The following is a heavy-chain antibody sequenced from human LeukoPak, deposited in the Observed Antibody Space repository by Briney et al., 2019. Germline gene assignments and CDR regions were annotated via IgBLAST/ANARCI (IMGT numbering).Heavy chain of an antibody. CDR1: GFPIISND. D-gene: IGHD6-13*01. J-gene: IGHJ6*02. CDR2: FYSGGST. CDR3: ASQSSSWYFYYYFGMDV. Sequence: PGGALRLPCSASGFPIISNDRSWGRQDPGKGREGGSAFYSGGSTYYADSVKGRFTIARDNSKNTLYLQMNSLRAEDTAAYYCASQSSSWYFYYYFGMDVWGQGTTVTVSS. V-gene: IGHV3-53*01.